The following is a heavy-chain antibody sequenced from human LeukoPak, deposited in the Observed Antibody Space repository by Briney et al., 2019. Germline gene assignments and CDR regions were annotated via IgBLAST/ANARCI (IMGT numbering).Heavy chain of an antibody. CDR1: GFTFDDYG. CDR3: ASGRGSGWYLSGYFDY. D-gene: IGHD6-19*01. CDR2: INWNGGST. V-gene: IGHV3-20*04. Sequence: RPGGSLRLSCAAAGFTFDDYGMSSVRHAPGKGLGWVSGINWNGGSTGYADSVKGRFTISRDNAKNSLYLQMNSPRAEATALYYSASGRGSGWYLSGYFDYWGQGTLVTVSS. J-gene: IGHJ4*02.